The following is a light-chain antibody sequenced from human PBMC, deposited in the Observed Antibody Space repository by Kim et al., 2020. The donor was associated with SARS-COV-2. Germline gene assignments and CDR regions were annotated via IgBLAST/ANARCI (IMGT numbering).Light chain of an antibody. CDR1: QSVSSN. CDR2: GAS. CDR3: QQYDDWPPWT. J-gene: IGKJ1*01. V-gene: IGKV3-15*01. Sequence: EIVKTQSPATLSVSPGETATLSCRASQSVSSNVAWYQQKPGQAPRLLIYGASTRATDIPARFSGSGSGTDFTLTISSLQSEDLAVYHCQQYDDWPPWTFGQGTKVDIK.